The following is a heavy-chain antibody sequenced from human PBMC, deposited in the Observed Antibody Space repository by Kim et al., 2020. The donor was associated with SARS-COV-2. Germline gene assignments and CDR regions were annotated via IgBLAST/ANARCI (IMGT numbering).Heavy chain of an antibody. Sequence: YAQNSRGRVTITSDTSTSTVYMELNSLGSEDTAVYYCARDLASGFGSSAYWGQGTLVTVSS. CDR3: ARDLASGFGSSAY. D-gene: IGHD5-12*01. J-gene: IGHJ4*02. V-gene: IGHV1-46*01.